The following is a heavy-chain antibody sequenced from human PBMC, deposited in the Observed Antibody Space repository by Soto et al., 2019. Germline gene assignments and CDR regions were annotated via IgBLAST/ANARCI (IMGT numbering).Heavy chain of an antibody. CDR1: GFTFSSYG. V-gene: IGHV3-30*18. D-gene: IGHD3-3*01. Sequence: GGSLRLSCAASGFTFSSYGMHWVRQAPGKGLEWVAVISYDGSNKYYADSVKGRFTISRDNSKNTLYLQMNSLRAEDTAVYYCAKEFPPTYYDFWSVYYYYGMDVSGQGTTVTVSS. J-gene: IGHJ6*02. CDR2: ISYDGSNK. CDR3: AKEFPPTYYDFWSVYYYYGMDV.